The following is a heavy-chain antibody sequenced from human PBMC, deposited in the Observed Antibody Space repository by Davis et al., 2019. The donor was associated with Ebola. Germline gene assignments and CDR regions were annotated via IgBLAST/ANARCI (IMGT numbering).Heavy chain of an antibody. J-gene: IGHJ5*02. CDR2: INPNSGGT. V-gene: IGHV1-2*02. D-gene: IGHD6-19*01. CDR3: ARSRSGWYLRVWGWFDP. Sequence: ASVKVSCKASGYTFTGYYMHWVRQAPGQGLEWMGWINPNSGGTNYAQKFQGRVTMTRDTSISTAYMELSRLRSDDTAVYYCARSRSGWYLRVWGWFDPWGQGTLVTVSS. CDR1: GYTFTGYY.